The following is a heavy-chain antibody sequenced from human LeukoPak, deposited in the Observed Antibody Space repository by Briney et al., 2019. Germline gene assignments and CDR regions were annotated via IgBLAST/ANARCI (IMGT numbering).Heavy chain of an antibody. CDR2: IKQDGSDE. J-gene: IGHJ4*02. CDR1: GFTFSNYW. CDR3: ARGGSDSDY. Sequence: PGGSLRISCEASGFTFSNYWMTWVRQAPGKGLEWVANIKQDGSDENHVDSVKGRFTISRDNGKNSLYLQMNSLRAEDTAVYYCARGGSDSDYWGQGTLVTVSS. D-gene: IGHD6-6*01. V-gene: IGHV3-7*04.